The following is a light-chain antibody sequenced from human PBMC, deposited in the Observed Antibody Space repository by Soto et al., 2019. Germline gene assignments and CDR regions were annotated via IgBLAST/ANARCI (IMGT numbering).Light chain of an antibody. CDR3: NSYVAGSNV. J-gene: IGLJ1*01. CDR1: SSDVGKYDY. Sequence: QSVLTQPPSASGSPGQSVTISCTGTSSDVGKYDYVSWFQHHPGKAPKLIIYEVSKRPSGVPDRFSGSKSGSTASLTVSGLQTEDEADYYCNSYVAGSNVFGTGTKV. CDR2: EVS. V-gene: IGLV2-8*01.